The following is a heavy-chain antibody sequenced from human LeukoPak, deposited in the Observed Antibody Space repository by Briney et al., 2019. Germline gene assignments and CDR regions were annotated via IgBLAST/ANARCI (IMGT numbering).Heavy chain of an antibody. CDR1: GFTFSSYG. Sequence: GGPLRLSCAASGFTFSSYGMHWVRQAPGKGLEWVAVIWYDGSNKYYADSVKGRFTISRDNSKNTLYLQMNSLRAEDTAVYYCARDRISFIVIPRGFDYWGQGTLVTVSS. J-gene: IGHJ4*02. D-gene: IGHD3-16*02. CDR2: IWYDGSNK. CDR3: ARDRISFIVIPRGFDY. V-gene: IGHV3-33*01.